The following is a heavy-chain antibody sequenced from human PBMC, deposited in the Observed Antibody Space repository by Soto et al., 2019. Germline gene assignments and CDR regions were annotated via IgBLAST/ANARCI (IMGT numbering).Heavy chain of an antibody. CDR1: GGSISSGGYY. CDR3: ARTPDYYDSRDRRYYFDY. CDR2: IYYSGST. Sequence: SETLSLTCTVSGGSISSGGYYWSWIRQHPGKGLEWIGYIYYSGSTYYNPSLKSRVTISVDTSKNQFSLKLSSVTAADTAVYYCARTPDYYDSRDRRYYFDYWGQGTLVTVSS. V-gene: IGHV4-31*03. J-gene: IGHJ4*02. D-gene: IGHD3-22*01.